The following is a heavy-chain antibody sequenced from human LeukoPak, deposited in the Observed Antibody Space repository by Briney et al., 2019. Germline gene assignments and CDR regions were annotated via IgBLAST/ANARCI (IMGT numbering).Heavy chain of an antibody. CDR1: GGSISSYY. Sequence: SETLSLTCTVSGGSISSYYWSWIRQPPGKGLEWIGYIYYSGSTNYNPSLKSRVTISVDTSKNQFSLKLSSVTAADTAVYYCARDLYGDYVFDYWGQGTLVTVSS. CDR3: ARDLYGDYVFDY. D-gene: IGHD4-17*01. CDR2: IYYSGST. V-gene: IGHV4-59*01. J-gene: IGHJ4*02.